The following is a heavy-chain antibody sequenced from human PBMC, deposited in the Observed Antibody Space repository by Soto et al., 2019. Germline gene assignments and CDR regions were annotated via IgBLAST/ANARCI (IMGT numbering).Heavy chain of an antibody. CDR2: ISSDGSKT. Sequence: QVQLVESGGGVVQPGRSLTLSCAASGFTFSSYGIHWVRQAPGKGLEWVAVISSDGSKTYYADSVKGRFTISRDNSKNTVSLHMNGLRVEDTAVYYCAKDHQYSSGWYSPSYYQYGMDVWGQGTTVTVSS. D-gene: IGHD6-19*01. J-gene: IGHJ6*02. CDR1: GFTFSSYG. CDR3: AKDHQYSSGWYSPSYYQYGMDV. V-gene: IGHV3-30*18.